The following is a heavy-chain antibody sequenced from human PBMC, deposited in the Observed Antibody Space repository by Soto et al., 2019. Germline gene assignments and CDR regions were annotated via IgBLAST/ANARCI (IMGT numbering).Heavy chain of an antibody. Sequence: SETLSLTCAVYGGSFSGYYWSWIRQPPGKGLEWIGDIDHSGSTNYNPSLKSRVTISVDTSKNQFSLKLSSVTAAGTAVYYCARERRITMVRGVIKNAKNYYYYMDVWGKGTTVTVSS. J-gene: IGHJ6*03. CDR2: IDHSGST. V-gene: IGHV4-34*01. D-gene: IGHD3-10*01. CDR3: ARERRITMVRGVIKNAKNYYYYMDV. CDR1: GGSFSGYY.